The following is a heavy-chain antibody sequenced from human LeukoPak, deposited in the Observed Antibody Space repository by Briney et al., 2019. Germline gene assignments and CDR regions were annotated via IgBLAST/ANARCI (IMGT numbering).Heavy chain of an antibody. CDR1: GFTFSSYA. Sequence: GGSLRLSCAASGFTFSSYAMNWVRQAPGKGLEWVSYISSSSSTIYYADSVKGRFIISRDNAKNSLYLQMNSLRAEDTAVYYCARRWASYGYNHFDYWGQGTLVTVSS. J-gene: IGHJ4*02. D-gene: IGHD3-16*01. CDR3: ARRWASYGYNHFDY. V-gene: IGHV3-48*04. CDR2: ISSSSSTI.